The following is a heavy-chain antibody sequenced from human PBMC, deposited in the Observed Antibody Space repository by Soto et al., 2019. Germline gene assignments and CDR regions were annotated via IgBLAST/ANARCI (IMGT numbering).Heavy chain of an antibody. Sequence: SVKVSCEYCGEALNCYYLRWVRQAPGQGLAWMGWIKPNNGDTHYAQKFQGRVTMTRDTSISTAYLELTRLRSDDTAVYYCAPHYYDRPWGQGTLVTVSS. J-gene: IGHJ4*02. CDR3: APHYYDRP. D-gene: IGHD3-22*01. CDR1: GEALNCYY. CDR2: IKPNNGDT. V-gene: IGHV1-2*02.